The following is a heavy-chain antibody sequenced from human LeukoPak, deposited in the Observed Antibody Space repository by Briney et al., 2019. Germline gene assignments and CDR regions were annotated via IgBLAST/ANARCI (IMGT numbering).Heavy chain of an antibody. V-gene: IGHV1-18*01. Sequence: ASVKVSCKASGYTFTSYGISWVRQAPGQGLEWMGWISAYNGNTNYAQKLQGRATMTTDTSTSTAYMELRSLRSDDTAVYYCARDKLWFGELFWFDPWGQGTLVTVSS. CDR2: ISAYNGNT. CDR1: GYTFTSYG. D-gene: IGHD3-10*01. CDR3: ARDKLWFGELFWFDP. J-gene: IGHJ5*02.